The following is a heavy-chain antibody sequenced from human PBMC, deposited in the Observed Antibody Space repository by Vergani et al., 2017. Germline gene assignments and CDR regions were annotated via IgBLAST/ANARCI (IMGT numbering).Heavy chain of an antibody. Sequence: EVQLVQSGAEVKKPGESLRISCKGSGYSFTSYWISWVRQMPGKGLEWMGRIDPSDSYTRYSPSFQGQVTISADNSISTAYLHWSSLKASDSAMYYCARQGIVGAGPANCFDPWGQGTLVTVSS. J-gene: IGHJ5*02. CDR3: ARQGIVGAGPANCFDP. D-gene: IGHD1-26*01. CDR1: GYSFTSYW. V-gene: IGHV5-10-1*03. CDR2: IDPSDSYT.